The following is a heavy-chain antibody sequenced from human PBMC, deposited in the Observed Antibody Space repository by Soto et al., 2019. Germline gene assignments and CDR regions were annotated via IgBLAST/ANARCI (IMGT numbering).Heavy chain of an antibody. CDR1: GYTFTSYA. D-gene: IGHD6-19*01. CDR3: ALRHSSGWSFDL. Sequence: ASVKVSCKASGYTFTSYAMHWVRQAPGQRLEWMGWINAGNGNTKYSQKFQGRVTITRDTSASTAYMELSSLRSEDTAVYYCALRHSSGWSFDLWGQGTMVTVSS. CDR2: INAGNGNT. V-gene: IGHV1-3*01. J-gene: IGHJ4*02.